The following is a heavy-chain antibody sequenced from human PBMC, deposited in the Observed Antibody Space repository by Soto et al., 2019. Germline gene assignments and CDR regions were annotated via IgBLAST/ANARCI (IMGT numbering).Heavy chain of an antibody. CDR3: ARKQEAAAGANFDY. Sequence: SETLSLTCAVYGGSFSGYYWSWIRQPPGKGLEWIGEINHSGSTNYNPSLKSRVTISVDTSKNQFSLKLSSVTAADTAVYYCARKQEAAAGANFDYWGQGTLVTVSS. CDR2: INHSGST. V-gene: IGHV4-34*01. D-gene: IGHD6-13*01. CDR1: GGSFSGYY. J-gene: IGHJ4*02.